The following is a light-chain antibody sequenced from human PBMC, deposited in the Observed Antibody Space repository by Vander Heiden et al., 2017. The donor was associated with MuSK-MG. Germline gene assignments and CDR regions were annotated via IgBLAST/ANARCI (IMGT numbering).Light chain of an antibody. V-gene: IGLV3-21*02. Sequence: SYVPTQPPSVSVAPGQTAPITCAGNNIGALGVPWYQQRPGQGPVLVVYDDSDRPSGIPERFSGSNSGNTATLIIGRVEAGDEADYYCQVWHSSGDHPSVVFGGGTKMTVL. J-gene: IGLJ2*01. CDR1: NIGALG. CDR3: QVWHSSGDHPSVV. CDR2: DDS.